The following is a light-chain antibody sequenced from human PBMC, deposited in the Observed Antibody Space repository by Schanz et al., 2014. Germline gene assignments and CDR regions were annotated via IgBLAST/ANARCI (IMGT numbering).Light chain of an antibody. V-gene: IGLV2-11*01. CDR1: SSDVGGYNY. Sequence: QSALTQPRSVSGSPGQSVTISCTGTSSDVGGYNYVSWYKQLPGKAPKLMISDVTKRPSGVPDRFSGSKSGNTASLTISGLLAEDEADYYCSSYTSSSTLLFGGGTKVTVL. CDR3: SSYTSSSTLL. J-gene: IGLJ2*01. CDR2: DVT.